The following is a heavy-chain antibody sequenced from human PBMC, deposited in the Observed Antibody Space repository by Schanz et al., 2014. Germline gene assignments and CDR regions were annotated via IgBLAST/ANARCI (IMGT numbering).Heavy chain of an antibody. J-gene: IGHJ4*02. CDR3: TSEAHNHDGLRSYSNV. D-gene: IGHD3-10*01. V-gene: IGHV1-18*01. Sequence: QVQLVQSGAEVKKPGASVKVSCKTSGYTFSSYGITWVRQAPGQGLEWMGWISPYNGNTNYAPKVQGRVTVTTDTSTSTVYMELRSLTSDDTAVYFCTSEAHNHDGLRSYSNVWGQGTLVTVTS. CDR1: GYTFSSYG. CDR2: ISPYNGNT.